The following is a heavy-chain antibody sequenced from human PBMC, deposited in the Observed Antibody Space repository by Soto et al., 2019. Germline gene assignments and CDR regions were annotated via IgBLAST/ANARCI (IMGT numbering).Heavy chain of an antibody. CDR3: ARDRRYGSGSYFDYGMDV. CDR2: IYYSGST. D-gene: IGHD3-10*01. V-gene: IGHV4-59*01. J-gene: IGHJ6*02. Sequence: KTSETLSLTCTVSGGSISSYYWSWIRQPPGKGLEWIGYIYYSGSTNYNPSLKSRVTISVDTSKNQFSLKLSSVTAADTAVYYCARDRRYGSGSYFDYGMDVWGQGTTVTVSS. CDR1: GGSISSYY.